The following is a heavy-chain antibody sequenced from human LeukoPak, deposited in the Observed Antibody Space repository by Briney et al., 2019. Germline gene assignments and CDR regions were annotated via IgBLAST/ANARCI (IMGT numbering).Heavy chain of an antibody. CDR1: GGSFSGYY. D-gene: IGHD1-26*01. V-gene: IGHV4-34*01. Sequence: PSETLSLTCAVYGGSFSGYYWSWIRQPPGKGLEWIGEINHSGSTNYNPSLKGRVTISVDTSKNQFSLKLRSVTAADTAVYYCARGAVGATTIDYWGQGTLVTVSS. CDR3: ARGAVGATTIDY. CDR2: INHSGST. J-gene: IGHJ4*02.